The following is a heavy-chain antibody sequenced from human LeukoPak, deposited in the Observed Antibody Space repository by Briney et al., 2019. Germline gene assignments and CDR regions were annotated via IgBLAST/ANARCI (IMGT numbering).Heavy chain of an antibody. CDR2: IYYTGTT. CDR3: ASKSTDHGELRFDY. D-gene: IGHD4-17*01. Sequence: SETLSLTCTISGDSTNTYFWSWIRQPPGKGLEWIGYIYYTGTTNYNPSLKSRVTISVDTSKNQFSLKVSSVTAADTGVYYCASKSTDHGELRFDYWGQGTLVAVSS. V-gene: IGHV4-59*01. J-gene: IGHJ4*02. CDR1: GDSTNTYF.